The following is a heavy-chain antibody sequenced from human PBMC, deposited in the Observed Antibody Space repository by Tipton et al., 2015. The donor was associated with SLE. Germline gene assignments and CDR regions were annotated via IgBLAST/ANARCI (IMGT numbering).Heavy chain of an antibody. CDR1: GGSISNLY. Sequence: TLSLTCNVSGGSISNLYWSWIRQPPGKPLEWIGSIYHSGSTYYNPSLKSRVTISVDTSKNQFPLKLSSVTAADTAMYYCARARDYWGQGTLVTVSS. V-gene: IGHV4-59*08. CDR2: IYHSGST. CDR3: ARARDY. J-gene: IGHJ4*02.